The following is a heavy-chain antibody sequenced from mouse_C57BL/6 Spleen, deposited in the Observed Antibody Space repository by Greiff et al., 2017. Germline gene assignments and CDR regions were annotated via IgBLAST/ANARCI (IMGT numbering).Heavy chain of an antibody. CDR3: AKNYDDYDYFDY. CDR2: IWRGGST. V-gene: IGHV2-5*01. D-gene: IGHD2-4*01. CDR1: GFSLTSYG. J-gene: IGHJ2*01. Sequence: VKLVESGPGLVQPSQSLSITCTVSGFSLTSYGVHWVRQSPGKGLEWLGVIWRGGSTDYNAAFMSRLSITKDNSKSQVFFKMNSLQADDTAIYYCAKNYDDYDYFDYWGQGTTLTVSS.